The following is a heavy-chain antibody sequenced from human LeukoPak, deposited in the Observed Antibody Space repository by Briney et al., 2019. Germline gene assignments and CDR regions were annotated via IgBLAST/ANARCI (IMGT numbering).Heavy chain of an antibody. D-gene: IGHD2-15*01. CDR2: ISNNGGYT. Sequence: GGSLRLSCTASGFTFGDYAMSWIRQAPGKGLEWVSAISNNGGYTYYADSVQGRFTISRDNSKSTLCLQMNSLRAEDTAVYYCAKQLGYCSDGSCYFPYWGQGTLVTVSS. CDR1: GFTFGDYA. J-gene: IGHJ4*02. V-gene: IGHV3-23*01. CDR3: AKQLGYCSDGSCYFPY.